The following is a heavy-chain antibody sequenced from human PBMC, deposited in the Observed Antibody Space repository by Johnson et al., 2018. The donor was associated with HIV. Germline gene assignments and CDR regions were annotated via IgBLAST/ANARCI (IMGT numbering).Heavy chain of an antibody. Sequence: QVQVLESGGGVVQPGRSLRLSCVASRFTFSSYAIHWVRQAPGKGLEWVAVISYDGSNKYYAESVKGRFTISTDTSKNTLYLQMHGLRAEDTALYYCAREGVSPANAFDIWGQGTMVTVSS. J-gene: IGHJ3*02. CDR3: AREGVSPANAFDI. CDR2: ISYDGSNK. CDR1: RFTFSSYA. D-gene: IGHD5/OR15-5a*01. V-gene: IGHV3-30*04.